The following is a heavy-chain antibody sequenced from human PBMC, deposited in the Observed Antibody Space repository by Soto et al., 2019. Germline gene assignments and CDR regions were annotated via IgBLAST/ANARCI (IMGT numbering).Heavy chain of an antibody. V-gene: IGHV4-31*03. Sequence: QVQLQESGPGLVKPSQTLSLTCTVSGGSISSGGYYWSWIRQHPGKGLEWIGCIYYSGSTYYNPSLKGRVTISVDTSKNQFSLQLSSVTAADTAVYSCARVAGINWFDPWGQGTLVTVSS. CDR2: IYYSGST. CDR3: ARVAGINWFDP. J-gene: IGHJ5*02. CDR1: GGSISSGGYY.